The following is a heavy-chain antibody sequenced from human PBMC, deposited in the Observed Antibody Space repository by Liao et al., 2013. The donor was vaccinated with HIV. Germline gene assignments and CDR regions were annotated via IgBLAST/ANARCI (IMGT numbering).Heavy chain of an antibody. CDR1: GGSISSYY. CDR3: ARGWRALSGSYYFDY. Sequence: QVQLQESGPGLVKPSETLSLTCTVSGGSISSYYWSWIRQPAGKGLEWIGHVYTSGSTNYNPSLKSRVTMSVDTSKNQFSLKLTSVTAADTAVYYCARGWRALSGSYYFDYWGQGTLVTVSS. J-gene: IGHJ4*02. V-gene: IGHV4-4*07. CDR2: VYTSGST. D-gene: IGHD1-26*01.